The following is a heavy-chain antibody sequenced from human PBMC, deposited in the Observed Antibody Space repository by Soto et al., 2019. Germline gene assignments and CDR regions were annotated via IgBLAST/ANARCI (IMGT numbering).Heavy chain of an antibody. CDR2: ISSSSSYI. J-gene: IGHJ4*02. D-gene: IGHD4-17*01. V-gene: IGHV3-21*01. CDR1: GFTFSSYS. Sequence: EVQLVESGGGLVKPGGSLRLSCAASGFTFSSYSMNWVRQAPGKGLEWVSSISSSSSYIYYADSVKGRFTISRDNAKNSLYRKMNSLSAEDTAVYYGARYGDYQPLPFAYWGQGTLVTVSS. CDR3: ARYGDYQPLPFAY.